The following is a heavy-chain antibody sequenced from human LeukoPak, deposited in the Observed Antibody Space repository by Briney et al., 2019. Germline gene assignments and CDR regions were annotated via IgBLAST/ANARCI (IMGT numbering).Heavy chain of an antibody. V-gene: IGHV3-23*01. CDR3: ARDTYRQWLTQGGYFQH. D-gene: IGHD6-19*01. J-gene: IGHJ1*01. CDR1: GFTFSSYG. CDR2: ISGSGGST. Sequence: PGGSLRLSCAASGFTFSSYGMSWVRQAPGKGLEWVSAISGSGGSTYYADSVKGRFTISRDNSKNTLYLQMNSLRDEDTAVYYCARDTYRQWLTQGGYFQHWGQGTLVTVSS.